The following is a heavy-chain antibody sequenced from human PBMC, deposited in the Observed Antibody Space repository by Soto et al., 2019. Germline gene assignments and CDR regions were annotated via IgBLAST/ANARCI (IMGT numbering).Heavy chain of an antibody. J-gene: IGHJ4*02. V-gene: IGHV3-30-3*01. D-gene: IGHD6-19*01. CDR2: ISYDGSNK. Sequence: QVQLVESGGGVVQPGRSLRLSCAASGFTFSSYAMHWVRQAPGKGLEWVAVISYDGSNKYYADSVKGRFTISRDNSKNTLYLQMNSLRAEDTAVYYCVRTRAEMAGEVDYWGQGTLVTVSS. CDR3: VRTRAEMAGEVDY. CDR1: GFTFSSYA.